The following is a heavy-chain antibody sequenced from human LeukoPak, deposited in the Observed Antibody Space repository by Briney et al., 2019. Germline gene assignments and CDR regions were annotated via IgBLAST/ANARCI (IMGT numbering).Heavy chain of an antibody. V-gene: IGHV1-18*04. D-gene: IGHD3-16*01. Sequence: ASVKVSCKASGYTFTSYGISWVRQAPGQGLEWMEWISAYNGNTNYAQKLQGRVTMTTDTSTSTAYMELRSLRSDDTAVYYCARVYRGGTRALRIPDYWGQGTLVTVSS. CDR2: ISAYNGNT. CDR3: ARVYRGGTRALRIPDY. CDR1: GYTFTSYG. J-gene: IGHJ4*02.